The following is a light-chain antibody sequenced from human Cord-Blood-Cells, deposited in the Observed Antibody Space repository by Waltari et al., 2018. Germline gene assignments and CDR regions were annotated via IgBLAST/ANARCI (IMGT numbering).Light chain of an antibody. CDR3: AAWDDSLSGV. V-gene: IGLV1-47*01. CDR1: SSNIGSNY. J-gene: IGLJ3*02. Sequence: QSVLTQPPSASGTPGQRVTISCSGSSSNIGSNYVYWYQQLPGTAPKLLIYRNNQRPSGVPDRFSGSKSGTSASRASSGLRSEDEADYYCAAWDDSLSGVFGGGTKLTVL. CDR2: RNN.